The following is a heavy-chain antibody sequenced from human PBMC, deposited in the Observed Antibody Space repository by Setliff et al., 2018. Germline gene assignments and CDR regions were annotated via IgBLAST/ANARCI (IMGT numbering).Heavy chain of an antibody. CDR2: TYSSGST. D-gene: IGHD5-12*01. J-gene: IGHJ6*03. CDR1: GGSISSYH. V-gene: IGHV4-4*08. Sequence: SETLSLTCSVSGGSISSYHWSWIRQPPGKGLEWIGSTYSSGSTNYNPSLKSRVTISLDTSKNLFSLNLSSVTAADTAVYYCARVLGYNGYGNYYIYYFMDVWGKGTTVTVS. CDR3: ARVLGYNGYGNYYIYYFMDV.